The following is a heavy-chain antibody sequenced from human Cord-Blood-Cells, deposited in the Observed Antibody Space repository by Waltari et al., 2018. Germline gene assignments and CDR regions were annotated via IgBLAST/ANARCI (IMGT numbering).Heavy chain of an antibody. CDR2: INHSGST. Sequence: QVQLQQWGAGLLKPSETLSLTCAVYGGSFSGYYWSWIRQPPGKGLEWIGEINHSGSTNYNPSLKCRVTISVDTSKNQFSLKLSSVTAADTAVYYCARGITIFGVVIIYYYYYMDVWGKGTTVTVSS. J-gene: IGHJ6*03. D-gene: IGHD3-3*01. CDR3: ARGITIFGVVIIYYYYYMDV. CDR1: GGSFSGYY. V-gene: IGHV4-34*01.